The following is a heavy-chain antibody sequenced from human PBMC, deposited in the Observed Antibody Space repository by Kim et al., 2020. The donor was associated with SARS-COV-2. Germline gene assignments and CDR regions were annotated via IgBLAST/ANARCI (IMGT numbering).Heavy chain of an antibody. J-gene: IGHJ4*02. Sequence: GGSLRLSCAASGFTFSSYGMHWVRQAPGKGLEWVAVISYDGSNKYYADSVKGRFTISRDNSKNTLHLQMNSLRAEDTAVYYCAGGGGIAVAAYAFSFDYWGQGTLVTVSS. CDR1: GFTFSSYG. CDR2: ISYDGSNK. D-gene: IGHD6-19*01. CDR3: AGGGGIAVAAYAFSFDY. V-gene: IGHV3-30*03.